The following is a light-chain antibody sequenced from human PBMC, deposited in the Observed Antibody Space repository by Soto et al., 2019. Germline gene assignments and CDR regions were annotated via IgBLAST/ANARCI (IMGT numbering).Light chain of an antibody. Sequence: EIVMTQSPATLSLSPGERATLSCRASQSVSSNLAWYQQKPGQAPRLLIYGASTRATGIPARFSGSGSGTEFTLTISSLQSEDFAVYYCQQYDIWPPTFGQGTKVDIK. CDR3: QQYDIWPPT. CDR1: QSVSSN. J-gene: IGKJ1*01. V-gene: IGKV3-15*01. CDR2: GAS.